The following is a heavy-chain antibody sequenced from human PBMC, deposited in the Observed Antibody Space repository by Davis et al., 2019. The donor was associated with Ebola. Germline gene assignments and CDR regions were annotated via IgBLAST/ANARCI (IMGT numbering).Heavy chain of an antibody. D-gene: IGHD4-17*01. J-gene: IGHJ2*01. CDR1: GFIVSAKY. Sequence: GGSLRLSCVVSGFIVSAKYMSWVRQAPGKGLEWVSVLYTDGRTYHSDSVKGRFTISRDNAKNTVSLQMNDLRVEDTAVYFCTRHVPGDFWFFDLWGRGTMVTVSS. V-gene: IGHV3-53*01. CDR3: TRHVPGDFWFFDL. CDR2: LYTDGRT.